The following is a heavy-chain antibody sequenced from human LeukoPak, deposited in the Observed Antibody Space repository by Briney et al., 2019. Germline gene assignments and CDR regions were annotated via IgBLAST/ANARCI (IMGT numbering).Heavy chain of an antibody. CDR3: AREWFGESPAD. D-gene: IGHD3-10*01. Sequence: PSETLSLTCTVSGGSISSGSYYWSWIRQPAGKGLEWIGYIYYSGSTNYNPSLKSRVTISVDTSKNQFSLKLSSVTAADTAVYYCAREWFGESPADWGQGTLVTVSS. V-gene: IGHV4-61*10. J-gene: IGHJ4*02. CDR1: GGSISSGSYY. CDR2: IYYSGST.